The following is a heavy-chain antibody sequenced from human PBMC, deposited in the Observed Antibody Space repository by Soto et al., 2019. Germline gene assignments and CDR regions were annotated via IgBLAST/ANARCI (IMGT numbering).Heavy chain of an antibody. CDR3: AIPPAGIAAAGYYYGMDV. CDR2: IIPIFGTA. V-gene: IGHV1-69*13. D-gene: IGHD6-13*01. CDR1: GGTFSSYA. Sequence: SVKVSCKASGGTFSSYAISWVRQAPGQGLEWMGGIIPIFGTANYARKFQGRVTITADESTSTAYMELSSLRSEDTAVYYCAIPPAGIAAAGYYYGMDVWGQGTTVTVSS. J-gene: IGHJ6*02.